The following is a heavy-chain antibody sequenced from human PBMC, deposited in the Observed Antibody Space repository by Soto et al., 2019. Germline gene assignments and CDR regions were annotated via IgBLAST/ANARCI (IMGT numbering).Heavy chain of an antibody. CDR3: ASGHDASIVRY. CDR2: IYYTGNT. CDR1: GGSISSGGTGSY. D-gene: IGHD1-26*01. Sequence: SETLSLTCTVSGGSISSGGTGSYWTWIRQLPGKGLEWIGYIYYTGNTYYNPSLKSRPTISIDTSENQFSLKLTSVTAADTAVYFCASGHDASIVRYWGRGTLVTVSS. V-gene: IGHV4-31*03. J-gene: IGHJ4*02.